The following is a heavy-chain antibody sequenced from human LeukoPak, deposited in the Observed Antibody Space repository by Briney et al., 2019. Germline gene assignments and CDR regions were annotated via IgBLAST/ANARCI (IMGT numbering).Heavy chain of an antibody. J-gene: IGHJ6*03. Sequence: SETLSLTCTVSGGSISNFYWNWIRQPPGKGLEWIGYIYYSGSTNYNPSLKSRVTISIDTSKNQFSLKLSSVTAADTAVYFCARGRVSSSTWYSTYYYFFYMDFWGKGTTVTVSS. CDR3: ARGRVSSSTWYSTYYYFFYMDF. CDR2: IYYSGST. V-gene: IGHV4-59*01. D-gene: IGHD4-11*01. CDR1: GGSISNFY.